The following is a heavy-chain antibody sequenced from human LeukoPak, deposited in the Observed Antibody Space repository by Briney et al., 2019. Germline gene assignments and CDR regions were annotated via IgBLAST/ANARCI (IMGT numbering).Heavy chain of an antibody. J-gene: IGHJ4*02. D-gene: IGHD3-3*01. Sequence: GGSLRLSCAASGNYWMHWVRQAPGKGLVWVSHINSDGSWTSYADSVKGRFTISRDNTKNSLYLQMNSLRVEDTAVFYCARDQYDTWSRRGNFDSWGQGTLVIVSS. CDR1: GNYW. CDR3: ARDQYDTWSRRGNFDS. V-gene: IGHV3-74*01. CDR2: INSDGSWT.